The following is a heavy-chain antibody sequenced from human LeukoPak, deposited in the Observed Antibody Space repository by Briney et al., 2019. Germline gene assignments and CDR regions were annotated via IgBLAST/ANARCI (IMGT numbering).Heavy chain of an antibody. CDR2: VTYDGSSA. CDR1: GFSFTSFW. D-gene: IGHD5-24*01. Sequence: GGSLRLSCAASGFSFTSFWVHWVRQVPGKGLVWVSYVTYDGSSATYADSVKGRFTISRDNAYNTVYLQMNSLRAEDTAIYYCARASDGWSIDYWGQGTLVTVSS. V-gene: IGHV3-74*01. CDR3: ARASDGWSIDY. J-gene: IGHJ4*02.